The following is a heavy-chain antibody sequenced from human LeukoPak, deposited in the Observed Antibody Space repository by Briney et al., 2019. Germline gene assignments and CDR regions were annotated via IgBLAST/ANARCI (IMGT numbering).Heavy chain of an antibody. V-gene: IGHV4-30-4*08. J-gene: IGHJ5*02. Sequence: SETLSLTCTVSGGSISSGDYYWSWIRQPPGKGLEWIGYIYYSGSTYYNPSLKSRVTISVDTSKNQFSLKLSSVTAADAAVYYCARVGGRLVPAAYWFDPWGQGTLVSVSS. CDR2: IYYSGST. D-gene: IGHD2-2*01. CDR3: ARVGGRLVPAAYWFDP. CDR1: GGSISSGDYY.